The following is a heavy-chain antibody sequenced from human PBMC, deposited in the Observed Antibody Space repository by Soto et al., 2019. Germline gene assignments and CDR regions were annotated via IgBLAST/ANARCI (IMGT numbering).Heavy chain of an antibody. Sequence: SQTLSLTCAISGDSVSSNSAAWNWSRQSPSRGLEWLGRTYYRSKWYNDYAVSVKSRITINPDTSKNQFSLQLNSVTPEDTAVYYCARSRSMYDYGSGSYSHFDYWGQGTLVTVSS. J-gene: IGHJ4*02. CDR3: ARSRSMYDYGSGSYSHFDY. D-gene: IGHD3-10*01. CDR1: GDSVSSNSAA. V-gene: IGHV6-1*01. CDR2: TYYRSKWYN.